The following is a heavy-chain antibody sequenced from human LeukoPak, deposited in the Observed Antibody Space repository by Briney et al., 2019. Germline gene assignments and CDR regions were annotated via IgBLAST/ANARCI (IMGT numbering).Heavy chain of an antibody. CDR1: GGSISSGSYY. V-gene: IGHV4-61*02. CDR3: AREEGYCSSTSCYSPHGYYYYYMDV. J-gene: IGHJ6*03. CDR2: IYTSGST. Sequence: PSETLSLTCTVSGGSISSGSYYWSWIRQPAGKGLEWIGRIYTSGSTNYNPSLKSRVTISVDTSMNQFSLKLSSVTAADTAVYYCAREEGYCSSTSCYSPHGYYYYYMDVWGKGTTVTVSS. D-gene: IGHD2-2*02.